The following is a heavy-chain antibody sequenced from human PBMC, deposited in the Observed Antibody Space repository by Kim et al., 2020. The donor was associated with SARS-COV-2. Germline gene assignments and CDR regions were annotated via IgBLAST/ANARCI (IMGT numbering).Heavy chain of an antibody. CDR3: ATAPALVRDGWFDP. V-gene: IGHV1-24*01. D-gene: IGHD6-6*01. J-gene: IGHJ5*02. Sequence: ASVKVSCKVSGYTLTELSMHWVRQAPGKGLEWMGGFDPEDGGTIYAQKFQGRVTMTEDTSTDTAYMELSSLRSEDTAVYYCATAPALVRDGWFDPWGQGTLVTVSS. CDR1: GYTLTELS. CDR2: FDPEDGGT.